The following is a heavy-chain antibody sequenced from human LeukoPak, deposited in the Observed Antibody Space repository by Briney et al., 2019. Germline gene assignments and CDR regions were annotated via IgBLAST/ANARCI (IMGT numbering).Heavy chain of an antibody. CDR2: IYYSGSS. CDR3: ARRAPSAGFDY. J-gene: IGHJ4*02. CDR1: GGSIRSYD. Sequence: PSETLSLTCTVSGGSIRSYDWSWIWQPPGKGLEWIGYIYYSGSSNYNPSLKSRVTISVDTSKNQFSPKLSSVTAADTAVYYCARRAPSAGFDYWGQGTLVTVSS. V-gene: IGHV4-59*01.